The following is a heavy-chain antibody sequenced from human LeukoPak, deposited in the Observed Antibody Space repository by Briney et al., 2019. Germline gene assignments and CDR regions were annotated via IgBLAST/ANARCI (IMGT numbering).Heavy chain of an antibody. CDR3: ASQLTRSRSVDY. D-gene: IGHD3-9*01. CDR2: IWYGGSSR. V-gene: IGHV3-33*08. Sequence: PGRSLRLSCAASGFTFSSYGMHWVRQAPGKGLELVAVIWYGGSSRYYAASVQGRFPISRDNSQKTLYLQMHSLRAEDTAVYYCASQLTRSRSVDYWGQGPLVPVSS. J-gene: IGHJ4*02. CDR1: GFTFSSYG.